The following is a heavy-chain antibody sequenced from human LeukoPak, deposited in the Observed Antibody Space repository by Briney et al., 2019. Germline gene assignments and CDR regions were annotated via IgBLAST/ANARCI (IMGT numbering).Heavy chain of an antibody. J-gene: IGHJ4*02. CDR1: GSTFSNYG. CDR3: AKDSIQGDTALDY. V-gene: IGHV3-30*02. CDR2: IRYDGSIK. D-gene: IGHD5-18*01. Sequence: GGSLRLSCAASGSTFSNYGIHWVRQAPGKGLEWLAFIRYDGSIKYYADSVKGRFTISRDNSRNTLYLQMNSLRAEDTAVYYCAKDSIQGDTALDYWGQGTLVTVSS.